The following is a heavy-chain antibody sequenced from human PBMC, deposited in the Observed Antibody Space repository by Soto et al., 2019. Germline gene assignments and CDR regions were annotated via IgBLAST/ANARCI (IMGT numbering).Heavy chain of an antibody. D-gene: IGHD2-8*01. V-gene: IGHV1-69*13. CDR1: GGTFSSYA. Sequence: ASVKVSCKASGGTFSSYAISWVRQAPGQGLEWMGGIIPIFGTANYAQKFQGRVTITADESTSTAYMELGSLRSEDTAVYYCARDGGYCTNGVCPMSTDPWGQGTQVTVSS. CDR2: IIPIFGTA. CDR3: ARDGGYCTNGVCPMSTDP. J-gene: IGHJ5*02.